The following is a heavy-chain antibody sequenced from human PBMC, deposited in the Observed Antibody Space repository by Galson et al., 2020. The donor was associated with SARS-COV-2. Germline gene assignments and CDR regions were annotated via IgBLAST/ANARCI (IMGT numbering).Heavy chain of an antibody. CDR3: AREVGVCSSTSCYGPYFDY. CDR1: GFTFSDYY. J-gene: IGHJ4*02. CDR2: ISSSGSTI. Sequence: GGSLRLSCAASGFTFSDYYMSWIRQAPGKGLEWVSYISSSGSTIYYADSVKGRFTISRDNAKNSLYLQMNSLRAEDTAVYYCAREVGVCSSTSCYGPYFDYWGQGTLVTVSS. V-gene: IGHV3-11*01. D-gene: IGHD2-2*01.